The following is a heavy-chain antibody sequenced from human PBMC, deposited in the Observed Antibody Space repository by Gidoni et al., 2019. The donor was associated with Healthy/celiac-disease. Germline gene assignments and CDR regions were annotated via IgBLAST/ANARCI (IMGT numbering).Heavy chain of an antibody. CDR3: AINTGRYYDIIADGSGFDP. Sequence: QVHLVQSGAEVNKPGASVAVSCKASGYTFTSYGLSWVRQAPGQGLEWMGWISAYNGNTNYAQKLQGRVTMTTDTSTSTAYMKLRSMRSDDTAVYYSAINTGRYYDIIADGSGFDPWGQGTLVTVSS. CDR2: ISAYNGNT. CDR1: GYTFTSYG. V-gene: IGHV1-18*01. D-gene: IGHD3-22*01. J-gene: IGHJ5*02.